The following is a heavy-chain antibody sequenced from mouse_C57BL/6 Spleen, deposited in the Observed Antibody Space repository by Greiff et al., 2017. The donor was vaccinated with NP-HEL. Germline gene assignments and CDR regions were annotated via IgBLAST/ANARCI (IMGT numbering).Heavy chain of an antibody. D-gene: IGHD2-5*01. CDR1: GFTFSSYA. CDR3: AREYSNDAMDY. CDR2: ISDGGSYT. J-gene: IGHJ4*01. Sequence: EVHLVESGGGLVKPGGSLKLSCAASGFTFSSYAMSWVRQTPEKRLEWVATISDGGSYTYYPDNVKGRFTISRDNAKNNLYLQMSHLKSEDTAMYYCAREYSNDAMDYWGQGTSVTVSS. V-gene: IGHV5-4*01.